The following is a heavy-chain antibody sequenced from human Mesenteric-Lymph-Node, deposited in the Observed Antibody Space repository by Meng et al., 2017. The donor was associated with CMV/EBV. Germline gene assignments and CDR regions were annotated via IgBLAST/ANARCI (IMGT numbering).Heavy chain of an antibody. D-gene: IGHD3-9*01. CDR2: ISGSGGST. CDR1: CFTFTSYA. CDR3: AKGKLRYFGAPIDY. Sequence: ASCFTFTSYAIGWVRHAPGKRLEWLSAISGSGGSTYYADAVKARFTISRDNSKNTLYLQMNSLRAEDTAVYYCAKGKLRYFGAPIDYWGQGTLVTVSS. V-gene: IGHV3-23*01. J-gene: IGHJ4*02.